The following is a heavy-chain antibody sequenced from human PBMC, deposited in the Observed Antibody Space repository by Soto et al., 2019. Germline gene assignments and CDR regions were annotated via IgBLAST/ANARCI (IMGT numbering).Heavy chain of an antibody. CDR2: IYYSGST. CDR1: GGSISSSSYY. D-gene: IGHD6-6*01. Sequence: QLQLQESGPGLVKPSETLSLTCTVSGGSISSSSYYWGWIRQPPGKGLEWIGSIYYSGSTYDNPSLKSRVTISVDTSKNQFSLKLSSVTAADTAVYYCARHSYSSSWTLDYWGQGTLVTVSS. J-gene: IGHJ4*02. CDR3: ARHSYSSSWTLDY. V-gene: IGHV4-39*01.